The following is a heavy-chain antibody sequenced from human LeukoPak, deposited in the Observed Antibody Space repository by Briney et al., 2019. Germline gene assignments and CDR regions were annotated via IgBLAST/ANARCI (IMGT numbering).Heavy chain of an antibody. CDR1: GFTFSSYW. CDR2: IKQDGSEK. CDR3: ARTCSSGGSCSDAFDI. D-gene: IGHD2-15*01. Sequence: PGGSLRLSCAASGFTFSSYWMSWVRQAPGKGLEWVANIKQDGSEKYYVDSVKGRFTISRDNAKNSLYLQMNSLRAEDTAVYYCARTCSSGGSCSDAFDIWGQGTMVTVSS. J-gene: IGHJ3*02. V-gene: IGHV3-7*01.